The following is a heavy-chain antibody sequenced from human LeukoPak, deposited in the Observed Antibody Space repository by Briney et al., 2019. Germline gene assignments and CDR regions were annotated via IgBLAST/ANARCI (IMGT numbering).Heavy chain of an antibody. CDR1: GFTFSSYE. V-gene: IGHV3-48*03. D-gene: IGHD3-22*01. CDR3: ARAGDDSSGYYAFDY. Sequence: GGSLRLSCAASGFTFSSYEMNWVRQAPGKGLEWVSYISSSGSTIYYADSVKGRFTISRDNAKNSLYLQMNSLRAEDTAVYYCARAGDDSSGYYAFDYWGQGTLVTVSS. CDR2: ISSSGSTI. J-gene: IGHJ4*02.